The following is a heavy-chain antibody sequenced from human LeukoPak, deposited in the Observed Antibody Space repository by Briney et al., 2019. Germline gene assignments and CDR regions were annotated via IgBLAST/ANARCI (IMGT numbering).Heavy chain of an antibody. CDR1: GFTFSDYD. CDR2: IGTAGDT. D-gene: IGHD6-13*01. J-gene: IGHJ4*02. Sequence: PGGSLRLSCAASGFTFSDYDMHWVRQATGKGLEWVSAIGTAGDTYYTGSVKGRFTISRENAKNSLYLQMNSLRAGDTAVYYCARGGKERGGGVYYFGHLGQGTLVTGSS. V-gene: IGHV3-13*01. CDR3: ARGGKERGGGVYYFGH.